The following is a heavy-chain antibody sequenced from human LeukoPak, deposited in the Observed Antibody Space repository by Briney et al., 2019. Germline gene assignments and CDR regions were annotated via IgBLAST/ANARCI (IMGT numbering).Heavy chain of an antibody. CDR2: IYYSGST. J-gene: IGHJ5*02. CDR1: GGSISSSSYY. CDR3: ARQGGYTPNWFDP. D-gene: IGHD5-18*01. V-gene: IGHV4-39*01. Sequence: SETLSLTCTVSGGSISSSSYYWGWIRQPPGKGLEWIGSIYYSGSTYYNPSLKSRVTISVDTSKNQSSLKLSSVTAADTAVYYCARQGGYTPNWFDPWGQGTLVTVSS.